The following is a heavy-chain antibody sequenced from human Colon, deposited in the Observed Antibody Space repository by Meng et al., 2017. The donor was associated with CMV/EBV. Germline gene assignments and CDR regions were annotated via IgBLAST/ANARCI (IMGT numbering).Heavy chain of an antibody. CDR3: ARDPGSGPAY. V-gene: IGHV4-31*03. D-gene: IGHD2-15*01. CDR2: IYYSGST. Sequence: CTVSGGSISSGGYYWSWIRQHPGKGLEWIGYIYYSGSTYYNPSLKSRVTISLDTSKNQFSPKLSSVTAADTAVYYCARDPGSGPAYWGQGTLVTVSS. J-gene: IGHJ4*02. CDR1: GGSISSGGYY.